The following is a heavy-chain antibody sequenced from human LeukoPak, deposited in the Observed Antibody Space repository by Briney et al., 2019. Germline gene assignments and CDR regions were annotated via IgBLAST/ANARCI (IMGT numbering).Heavy chain of an antibody. J-gene: IGHJ5*02. D-gene: IGHD5-12*01. CDR1: GGSISSYY. CDR3: ARGRYRGYDYWFDP. CDR2: IYYSGST. Sequence: PSETLSLTCTVSGGSISSYYWSWIRQPPGKGLEWIGYIYYSGSTNYNPSLKSRATISVDTSKNQFSLKLSSVTAADTAVYYCARGRYRGYDYWFDPWGQGTLVTVSS. V-gene: IGHV4-59*01.